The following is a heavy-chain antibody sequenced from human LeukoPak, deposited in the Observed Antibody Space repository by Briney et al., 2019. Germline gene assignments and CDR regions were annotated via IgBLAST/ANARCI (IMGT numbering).Heavy chain of an antibody. CDR3: ARYVPVRTGTTRASFDY. Sequence: SSETLSLTCAVSGGSFSDYDWSWIRQPPGKGLEWIGEISQSGSTNYNPSLKSRVSMSIDTSKSQFFLNLRSVTAADTAVYYCARYVPVRTGTTRASFDYWGQGTLVTVSS. CDR2: ISQSGST. V-gene: IGHV4-34*01. D-gene: IGHD1-1*01. J-gene: IGHJ4*02. CDR1: GGSFSDYD.